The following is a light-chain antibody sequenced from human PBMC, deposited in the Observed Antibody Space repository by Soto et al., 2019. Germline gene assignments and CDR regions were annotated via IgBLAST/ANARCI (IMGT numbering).Light chain of an antibody. CDR2: GAS. CDR1: QSVNIN. Sequence: EIVMTQSPATLSVSPGERATLSCRASQSVNINLAWYQQKPGQAPRPLIYGASSRATGIPDRFSGSGSGTEFTLTINSLQSEDFAVYYCQQYNNWPITFGQGTRLEIK. V-gene: IGKV3D-15*01. CDR3: QQYNNWPIT. J-gene: IGKJ5*01.